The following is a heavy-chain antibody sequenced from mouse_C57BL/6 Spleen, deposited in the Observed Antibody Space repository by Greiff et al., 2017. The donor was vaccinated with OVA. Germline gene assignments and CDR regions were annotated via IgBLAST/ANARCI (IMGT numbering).Heavy chain of an antibody. CDR2: INPNNGGT. V-gene: IGHV1-26*01. J-gene: IGHJ2*01. CDR1: GYTFTDYY. Sequence: VQLQQSGPELVQPGASVKISCKASGYTFTDYYMNWVKQSQGKSLEWIGDINPNNGGTGYNQRFTSKATVTVDKSYRTAYMELRSLTAEDSAVYYCARGDYRDYWGQGTTLTVSS. CDR3: ARGDYRDY. D-gene: IGHD2-4*01.